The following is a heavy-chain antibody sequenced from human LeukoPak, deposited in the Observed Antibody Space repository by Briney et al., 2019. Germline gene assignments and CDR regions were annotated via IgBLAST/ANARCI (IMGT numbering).Heavy chain of an antibody. D-gene: IGHD2-21*02. CDR2: ISWDGGST. CDR3: AKDLSIRHCGIDCDNKGASDY. Sequence: QTGGSLRLSCAASGFTFDDYSMHWVRQAPGKGLEWVSLISWDGGSTYYADSVKGRFTISRDNSKNSLFLQMNCLRTEDTALYYCAKDLSIRHCGIDCDNKGASDYWGQGTLVTVSS. J-gene: IGHJ4*02. CDR1: GFTFDDYS. V-gene: IGHV3-43*01.